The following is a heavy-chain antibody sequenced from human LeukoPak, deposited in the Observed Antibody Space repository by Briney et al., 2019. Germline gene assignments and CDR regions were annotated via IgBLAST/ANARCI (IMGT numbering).Heavy chain of an antibody. D-gene: IGHD2-8*01. Sequence: PSETLSLTCTVSGGSISSYYWSWIRQPPGKGLEWIGYIYYSGSTNYNPSLKSRVTLSVDTSKNHFSLRLTSVTAADTAVYYCVRDNVPGYFDSWGQGTLVTVSS. CDR3: VRDNVPGYFDS. V-gene: IGHV4-59*12. CDR1: GGSISSYY. J-gene: IGHJ4*02. CDR2: IYYSGST.